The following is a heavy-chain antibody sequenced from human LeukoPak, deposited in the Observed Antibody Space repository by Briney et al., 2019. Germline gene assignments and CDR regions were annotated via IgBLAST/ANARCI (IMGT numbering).Heavy chain of an antibody. Sequence: GGSLRLSCEASGFTFSTYWMHWVRQAPGKGLVWVSRIISDGSSTNYADSVKGRFTISRDNAKNTLYLQMNSLRADGTAVYYCARAYSYGYKGFDYWGQGTLVTVSS. CDR2: IISDGSST. J-gene: IGHJ4*02. D-gene: IGHD5-24*01. CDR1: GFTFSTYW. V-gene: IGHV3-74*01. CDR3: ARAYSYGYKGFDY.